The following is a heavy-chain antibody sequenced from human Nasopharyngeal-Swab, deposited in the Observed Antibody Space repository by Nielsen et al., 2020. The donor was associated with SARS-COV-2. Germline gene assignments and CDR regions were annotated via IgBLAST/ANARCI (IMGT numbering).Heavy chain of an antibody. D-gene: IGHD2-21*02. V-gene: IGHV1-8*01. CDR3: ATRPRLGGDLNYYYYGMDV. J-gene: IGHJ6*02. CDR1: GYTFTSYD. CDR2: MKPNNGNT. Sequence: ASVKVSCKASGYTFTSYDINWVRQASGQGLEWMGWMKPNNGNTDYAQKFQGRVTITADKSTSTAYMELSSLRSEDTAVYYCATRPRLGGDLNYYYYGMDVWGQGTTVTVSS.